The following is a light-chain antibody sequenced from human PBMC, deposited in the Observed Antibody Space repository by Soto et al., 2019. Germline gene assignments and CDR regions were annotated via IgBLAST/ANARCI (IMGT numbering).Light chain of an antibody. CDR1: QHISGY. CDR3: QQSYSSPRT. J-gene: IGKJ1*01. V-gene: IGKV1-39*01. CDR2: ASS. Sequence: DIQMTQSPSSLSASVGDRVTITCRASQHISGYLNWYQQKPGKAPRLLIYASSSLQSGVPSRFSGSGSGTDFTLTISSLQPEDFATYYCQQSYSSPRTFGQGTKVEIK.